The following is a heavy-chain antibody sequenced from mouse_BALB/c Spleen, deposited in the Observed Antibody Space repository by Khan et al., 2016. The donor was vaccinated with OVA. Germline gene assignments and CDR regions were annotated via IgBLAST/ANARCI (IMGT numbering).Heavy chain of an antibody. CDR3: SRSRGNFLLDH. V-gene: IGHV9-1*02. CDR2: ISTYTGQP. D-gene: IGHD2-1*01. CDR1: RYTFTDYG. J-gene: IGHJ2*01. Sequence: QIQLVQSGPELKRPGETVKISCKASRYTFTDYGMNWVKQAPGKGLKWMGWISTYTGQPTYADDLKGRFAFSLETSATTVFLQINHLKNEDMATYYCSRSRGNFLLDHWGQGTTLTVSS.